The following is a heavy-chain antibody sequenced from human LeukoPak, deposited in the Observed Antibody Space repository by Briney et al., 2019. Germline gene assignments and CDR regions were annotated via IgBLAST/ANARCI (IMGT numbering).Heavy chain of an antibody. J-gene: IGHJ4*02. D-gene: IGHD6-19*01. CDR2: INTDGTVT. Sequence: GGSLRLSCAASGFTFSKYWMLWLRQAPGKGLESVSRINTDGTVTTYADSEKGRFTVSRDNADNTMFLQMNSVRDEDTAVYYCATKQWLAPPPDSWGQGTPVTVSS. CDR3: ATKQWLAPPPDS. CDR1: GFTFSKYW. V-gene: IGHV3-74*01.